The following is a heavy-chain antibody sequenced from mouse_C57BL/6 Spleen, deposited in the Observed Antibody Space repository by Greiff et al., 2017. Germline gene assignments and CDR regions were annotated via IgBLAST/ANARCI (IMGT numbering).Heavy chain of an antibody. D-gene: IGHD1-1*01. CDR2: LNPSTGGT. CDR1: GYSFTGYY. J-gene: IGHJ3*01. CDR3: ARGIYYYGSSPFAY. Sequence: VQLQQSGPELVKPGASVKISCKASGYSFTGYYMNWVKQSPEKSLEWIGELNPSTGGTTYNQKFKAKATLTVDKSSSTAYMQLKSLTSEDSAVYYCARGIYYYGSSPFAYWGQGTLVTVSA. V-gene: IGHV1-42*01.